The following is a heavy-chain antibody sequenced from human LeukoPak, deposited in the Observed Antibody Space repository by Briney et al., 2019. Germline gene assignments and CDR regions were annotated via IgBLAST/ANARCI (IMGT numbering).Heavy chain of an antibody. CDR3: ARDQRSIAAAGTGYYYYGMDV. V-gene: IGHV6-1*01. CDR2: TYYRSKWYN. D-gene: IGHD6-13*01. J-gene: IGHJ6*02. CDR1: GDSVSSNSAA. Sequence: SQTLSLTCALSGDSVSSNSAAWNWIRQSPSRGLEWLGRTYYRSKWYNDYAVSVKSRITINPDTSKNQFSLQLNSVTPEDTAVYYCARDQRSIAAAGTGYYYYGMDVWGQGTTVTVSS.